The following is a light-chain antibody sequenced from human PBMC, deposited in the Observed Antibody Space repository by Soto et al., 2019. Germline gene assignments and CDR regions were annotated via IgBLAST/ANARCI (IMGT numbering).Light chain of an antibody. CDR2: KAS. CDR3: QQYNSYPLT. V-gene: IGKV1-5*03. Sequence: DIQMTQSPSTLSASVGDRVTITCRASQSISSWLAWYQQKPGKAPNLLIYKASSLESGVPSRFSGSGSGTEFTLPISSLQPDDVATYYCQQYNSYPLTFGGGTKVEIK. CDR1: QSISSW. J-gene: IGKJ4*01.